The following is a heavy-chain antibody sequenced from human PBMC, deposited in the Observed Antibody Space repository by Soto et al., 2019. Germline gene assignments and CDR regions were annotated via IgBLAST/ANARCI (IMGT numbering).Heavy chain of an antibody. CDR3: ARYMGVVVVPAANWFDP. V-gene: IGHV1-18*01. J-gene: IGHJ5*02. CDR1: GYTFTSYD. Sequence: ASVKVSCKASGYTFTSYDINWVRQATGQGLEWMGWMNPNSGNTNYAQKLQDRVTMTTDTSTSTAYMELRSLRSDDTAVYYCARYMGVVVVPAANWFDPWGQGTLVTVSS. CDR2: MNPNSGNT. D-gene: IGHD2-2*01.